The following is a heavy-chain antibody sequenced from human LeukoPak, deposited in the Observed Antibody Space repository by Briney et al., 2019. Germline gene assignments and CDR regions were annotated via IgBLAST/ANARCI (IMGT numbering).Heavy chain of an antibody. Sequence: SETLSVTCTVSGGSISSSSYYWGWIRQPPGKGLEWIGSIYYSGSTYYNPSLKSRFTISVDTSKNQFSLKLHSVTAADAAVYYCARDIGNYYDYIYRYYYDYWGQGSLVTVSS. J-gene: IGHJ4*02. V-gene: IGHV4-39*07. CDR3: ARDIGNYYDYIYRYYYDY. CDR2: IYYSGST. D-gene: IGHD3-22*01. CDR1: GGSISSSSYY.